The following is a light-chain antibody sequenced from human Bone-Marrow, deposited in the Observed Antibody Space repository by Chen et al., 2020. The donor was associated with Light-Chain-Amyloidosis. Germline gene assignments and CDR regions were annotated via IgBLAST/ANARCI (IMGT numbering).Light chain of an antibody. CDR1: QTISSNS. CDR3: QQYGTSPLT. Sequence: EIVLTQSPGTLSLSPGEGANLSCRASQTISSNSFTWYQQKFGQAPRLLIYGSSSRATGIPDGFTGSGSRTDFPLAITCLVPGHFAMYYCQQYGTSPLTFGGGTKVGIK. V-gene: IGKV3-20*01. J-gene: IGKJ4*01. CDR2: GSS.